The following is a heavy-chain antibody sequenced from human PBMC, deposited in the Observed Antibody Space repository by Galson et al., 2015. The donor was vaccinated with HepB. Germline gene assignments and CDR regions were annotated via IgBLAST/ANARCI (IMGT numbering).Heavy chain of an antibody. Sequence: LTCALSGCSISSGGYSWSWIRQPPGKGLEWIGYVYYSGSTYYNPSLKSRVTISVYTSKKQFSLKLSSVTAADTAVYYCAREYRQQLGGYFDYWGQGTLVTVSS. CDR2: VYYSGST. CDR3: AREYRQQLGGYFDY. J-gene: IGHJ4*03. CDR1: GCSISSGGYS. D-gene: IGHD6-13*01. V-gene: IGHV4-30-4*07.